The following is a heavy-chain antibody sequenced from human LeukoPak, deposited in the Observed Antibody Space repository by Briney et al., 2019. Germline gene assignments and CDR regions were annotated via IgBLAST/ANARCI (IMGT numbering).Heavy chain of an antibody. Sequence: ASVKVSCKASGGTFSSYAISWVRQAPRQGLEWMGRIIPILGIANYAQKFQGRVTITADKSTSTAYMELSSLRSEDTAVYYCARNLYSGYDTVWGQGTLVTVSS. CDR3: ARNLYSGYDTV. D-gene: IGHD5-12*01. J-gene: IGHJ4*02. CDR1: GGTFSSYA. V-gene: IGHV1-69*04. CDR2: IIPILGIA.